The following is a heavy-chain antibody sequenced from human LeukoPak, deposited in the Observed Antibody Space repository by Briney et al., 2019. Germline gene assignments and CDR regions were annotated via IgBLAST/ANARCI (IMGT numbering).Heavy chain of an antibody. CDR3: ARAFTPKPGIAAGQSCSYYYYYYMDV. D-gene: IGHD6-13*01. CDR2: IYYSGST. Sequence: SETLSLTCTVSGGSISSYYWSWIRQPPGKGLEWIGYIYYSGSTNYNPSLKSRVTISVDTSKNQFSLKLSSVTAADTAVYYCARAFTPKPGIAAGQSCSYYYYYYMDVWGKGTTVTVSS. CDR1: GGSISSYY. J-gene: IGHJ6*03. V-gene: IGHV4-59*01.